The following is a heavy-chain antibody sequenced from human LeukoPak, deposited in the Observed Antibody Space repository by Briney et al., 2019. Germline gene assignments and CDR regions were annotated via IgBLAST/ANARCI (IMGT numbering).Heavy chain of an antibody. Sequence: SETLSLTCNVSGGSISSHYWSWIRQPPGKGLEWIAYIYYRGVTNYNPSLTSRVTISVDASKNQFSLKLTSVTAADTAVYYCARSLSTGPSAAGDAFYFYYGLDVWGQGTTVTVSS. J-gene: IGHJ6*02. CDR1: GGSISSHY. V-gene: IGHV4-59*11. CDR2: IYYRGVT. D-gene: IGHD6-13*01. CDR3: ARSLSTGPSAAGDAFYFYYGLDV.